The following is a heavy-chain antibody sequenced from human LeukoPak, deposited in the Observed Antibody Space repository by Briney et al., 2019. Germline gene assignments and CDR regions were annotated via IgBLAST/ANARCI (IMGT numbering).Heavy chain of an antibody. CDR3: AKWGPYCVGDYCPALDS. D-gene: IGHD2-21*02. CDR2: VNQDGSKK. V-gene: IGHV3-7*01. Sequence: GGALRLSCVASRFTFSNYWMSWVRQAPGKGLEGVANVNQDGSKKSYADSMKGRFNIYREKDKEWLYMQMNSLRAEDTAVYYCAKWGPYCVGDYCPALDSWGPGTLVTVSS. J-gene: IGHJ4*02. CDR1: RFTFSNYW.